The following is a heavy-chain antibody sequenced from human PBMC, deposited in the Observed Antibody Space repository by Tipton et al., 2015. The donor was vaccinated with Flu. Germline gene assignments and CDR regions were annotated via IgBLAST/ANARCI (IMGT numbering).Heavy chain of an antibody. D-gene: IGHD3-10*01. CDR2: IYYSGST. CDR1: GGSISSGGYY. J-gene: IGHJ6*02. Sequence: LRLSCTVSGGSISSGGYYWSWIRQHPGKGLEWIGYIYYSGSTYYSPSLKSRVIISVDTSKNQFSLKLSSVTAADTAVYYCARDRGDYGMDVWGQGTTVTVSS. V-gene: IGHV4-31*03. CDR3: ARDRGDYGMDV.